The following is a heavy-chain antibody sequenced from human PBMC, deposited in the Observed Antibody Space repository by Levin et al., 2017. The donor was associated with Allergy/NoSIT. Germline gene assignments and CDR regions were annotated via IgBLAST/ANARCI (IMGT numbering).Heavy chain of an antibody. V-gene: IGHV3-11*01. D-gene: IGHD3-10*01. CDR1: GFTFSDYY. CDR2: ISSSGGTI. CDR3: AREKAGYYGSGSRFDL. J-gene: IGHJ4*02. Sequence: SCTASGFTFSDYYMSWIRQAPGKGLQWVSYISSSGGTIYYPDSVKGRFTISRDNARNSLYLQVSSLGAEDTAVYYCAREKAGYYGSGSRFDLWGQGTLVTVSS.